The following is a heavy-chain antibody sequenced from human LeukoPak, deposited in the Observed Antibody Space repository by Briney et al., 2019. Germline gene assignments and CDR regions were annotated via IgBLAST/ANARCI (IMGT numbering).Heavy chain of an antibody. CDR3: ARSRLYDGEVIDY. D-gene: IGHD3-10*01. V-gene: IGHV3-74*01. J-gene: IGHJ4*02. Sequence: PGGSLRLSCAASGFTFSSYWMHWVRQAPGKGLVWVSRINSDGSSTSYADSVKGRFTISRDNAKNTLYLQMNSLRAEDTAVYYCARSRLYDGEVIDYWGQGTLVTVSS. CDR1: GFTFSSYW. CDR2: INSDGSST.